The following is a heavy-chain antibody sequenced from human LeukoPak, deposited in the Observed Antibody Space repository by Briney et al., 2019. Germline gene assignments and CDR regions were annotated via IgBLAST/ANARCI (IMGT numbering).Heavy chain of an antibody. Sequence: SETLSLTCTVSGGSISSGGYYWSWIRQPPGEGLEWIGYIYHSGSTYYNPSLKSRVTISVDRSKNQFSLKLSSVTAADTAVYYCARGGSGSGSDYPGGHFDYWGQGTLVTVSS. CDR3: ARGGSGSGSDYPGGHFDY. D-gene: IGHD1-26*01. V-gene: IGHV4-30-2*01. CDR1: GGSISSGGYY. CDR2: IYHSGST. J-gene: IGHJ4*02.